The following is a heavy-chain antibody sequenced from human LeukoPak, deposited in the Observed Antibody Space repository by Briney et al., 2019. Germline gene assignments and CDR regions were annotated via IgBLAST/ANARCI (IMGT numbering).Heavy chain of an antibody. V-gene: IGHV3-74*01. CDR2: TTSDGSTT. CDR1: GFTFSTYW. CDR3: ARGPRGGTLDF. J-gene: IGHJ4*02. D-gene: IGHD3-10*01. Sequence: GGSLRLSCAASGFTFSTYWMYWVRQAPGKGLVWVSRTTSDGSTTTYADSVKGRFTITRDNAKNTLYLQMNSLSAEDTAVYYCARGPRGGTLDFWGQGTLVTVSS.